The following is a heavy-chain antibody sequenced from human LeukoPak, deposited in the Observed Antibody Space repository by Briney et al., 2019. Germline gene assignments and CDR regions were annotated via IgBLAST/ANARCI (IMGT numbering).Heavy chain of an antibody. Sequence: ASVKVSCKASRYTFTSYYMHWVRQAPGQGLEWMGIINPSGGSTSYAQKFQGRVTMTRDTFTSTVYMELSSLRSEDTAVYYCARGEGRFHPDGYILDNFDYWGQGTLVTVSS. CDR1: RYTFTSYY. V-gene: IGHV1-46*01. J-gene: IGHJ4*02. D-gene: IGHD5-24*01. CDR3: ARGEGRFHPDGYILDNFDY. CDR2: INPSGGST.